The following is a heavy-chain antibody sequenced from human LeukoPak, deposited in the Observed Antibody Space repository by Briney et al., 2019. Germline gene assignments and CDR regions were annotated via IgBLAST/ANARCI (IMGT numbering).Heavy chain of an antibody. CDR1: GGSFSGNY. CDR2: INHSGRT. CDR3: ASAPDGSGSYYSGFDY. V-gene: IGHV4-34*01. D-gene: IGHD3-10*01. Sequence: PSEKLSRTGAVDGGSFSGNYWRWLGQPPGKGREWGGEINHSGRTNYNPSLKSRVTISLDTSKNQFSLKLSSVTAADTAVYYCASAPDGSGSYYSGFDYWGQGTLVTVSS. J-gene: IGHJ4*02.